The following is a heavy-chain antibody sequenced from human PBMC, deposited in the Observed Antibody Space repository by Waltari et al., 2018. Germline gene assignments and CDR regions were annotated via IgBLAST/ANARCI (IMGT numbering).Heavy chain of an antibody. J-gene: IGHJ3*02. Sequence: QVQLQESGPGLVKPSETLSLPCTVPGDSLSPYHWGWIRQPAGKGLEWIGRFYNSGTTYYNPSLKSRVTMSVDTSNNQFSLKLDSVTAADTAVYYCARAKENWGRNAFDIWGQGTVLTVSS. D-gene: IGHD7-27*01. CDR2: FYNSGTT. CDR3: ARAKENWGRNAFDI. V-gene: IGHV4-4*07. CDR1: GDSLSPYH.